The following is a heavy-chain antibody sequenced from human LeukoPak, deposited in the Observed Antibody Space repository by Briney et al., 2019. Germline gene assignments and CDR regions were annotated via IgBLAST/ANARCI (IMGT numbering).Heavy chain of an antibody. D-gene: IGHD2/OR15-2a*01. CDR1: GGSVTSGAYS. Sequence: PSETLSLTCAVSGGSVTSGAYSWTWIRQPPGKGLEWIGYFYHSGSTYYNPSLKSRVTISVDRSKNQFSLKLSSVTAADTAVYYCARVYRTVFDYWGQGTLVTVSS. CDR3: ARVYRTVFDY. CDR2: FYHSGST. J-gene: IGHJ4*02. V-gene: IGHV4-30-2*01.